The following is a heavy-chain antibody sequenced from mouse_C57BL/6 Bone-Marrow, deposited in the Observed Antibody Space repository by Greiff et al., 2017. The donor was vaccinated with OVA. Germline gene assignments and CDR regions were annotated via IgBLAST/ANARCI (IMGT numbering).Heavy chain of an antibody. CDR2: IYPRSGNT. CDR3: ARCKIRIYYYRYYFDY. Sequence: QVQLQQSGAELARPGASVKLSCKASGYTFTSYGISWVKQRTGQGLEWIGEIYPRSGNTYYNEKFKGKATLTADKSSSTAYMELRSLTSEDSAVYFCARCKIRIYYYRYYFDYWGQGTTLTVSS. J-gene: IGHJ2*01. CDR1: GYTFTSYG. D-gene: IGHD1-1*01. V-gene: IGHV1-81*01.